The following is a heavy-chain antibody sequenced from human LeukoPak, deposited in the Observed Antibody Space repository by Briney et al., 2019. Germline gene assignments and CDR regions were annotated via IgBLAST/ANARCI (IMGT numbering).Heavy chain of an antibody. D-gene: IGHD1/OR15-1a*01. CDR2: INTSGST. CDR3: ARGGRDTNNEREYDH. Sequence: SETLSLTCTVSGGSISYYYWTWIRQPAGKGLEWIGRINTSGSTNYNPSLRSRVTMSVDTSKNQFSLKLSSVTAADTDVYYCARGGRDTNNEREYDHWGQGTLVTVSS. J-gene: IGHJ4*02. CDR1: GGSISYYY. V-gene: IGHV4-4*07.